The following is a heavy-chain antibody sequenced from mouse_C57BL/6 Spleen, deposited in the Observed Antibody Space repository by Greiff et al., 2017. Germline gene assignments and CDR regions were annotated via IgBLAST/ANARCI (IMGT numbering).Heavy chain of an antibody. Sequence: VQLQESGPELVKPGASVKISCKASGYAFSSSWMNWVKQRPGKGLEWIGRIYPGDGDTNYNGKFKGKATLTADKSSSTASMRLSSLTSEDSAVYSCARGGGYGNPDYWGQGTTLTVSS. V-gene: IGHV1-82*01. J-gene: IGHJ2*01. D-gene: IGHD2-1*01. CDR1: GYAFSSSW. CDR2: IYPGDGDT. CDR3: ARGGGYGNPDY.